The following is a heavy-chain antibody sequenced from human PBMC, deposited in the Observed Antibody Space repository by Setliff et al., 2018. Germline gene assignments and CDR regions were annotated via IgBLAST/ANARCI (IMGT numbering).Heavy chain of an antibody. V-gene: IGHV3-48*01. CDR1: GFTFSSYS. D-gene: IGHD2-2*01. Sequence: GGSLRLSCAASGFTFSSYSMNWVRQAPGKGLEWVSYISSSSSTIYYADSVKGRFTISRDNAKNSLFLQMNSLRGEDTAVYYCARGPPDFVVVPAAAKFDYWGQGTLVTVSS. J-gene: IGHJ4*02. CDR2: ISSSSSTI. CDR3: ARGPPDFVVVPAAAKFDY.